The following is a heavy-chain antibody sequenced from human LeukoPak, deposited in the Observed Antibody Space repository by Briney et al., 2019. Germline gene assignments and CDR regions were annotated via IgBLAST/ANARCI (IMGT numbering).Heavy chain of an antibody. CDR1: GGSISSGGSS. CDR2: IYHSGST. CDR3: ARAGDSGWYFDY. J-gene: IGHJ4*02. V-gene: IGHV4-30-2*01. D-gene: IGHD6-19*01. Sequence: PSETLSLTCAVSGGSISSGGSSWSWIRQPPGKGLGWIGYIYHSGSTYYNPSLKSRVTISVDRSKNQFSLKLSSVTAADTAVYYCARAGDSGWYFDYWGQGTLVTVSS.